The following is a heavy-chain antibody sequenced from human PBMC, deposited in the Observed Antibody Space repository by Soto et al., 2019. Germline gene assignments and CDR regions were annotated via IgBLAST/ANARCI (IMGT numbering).Heavy chain of an antibody. Sequence: QVWLVESRGGVVQPGRSLRLSCAASGFTFSTSGMHWVRQAPGKGLAWVAVISDDGRKKYYADSVKGRFTISRENSKNTLYLQMNSLIGEETAVYYCAKEWVYDSSGWSFDYWGQGTLVTVSS. D-gene: IGHD3-22*01. CDR1: GFTFSTSG. CDR2: ISDDGRKK. V-gene: IGHV3-30*18. CDR3: AKEWVYDSSGWSFDY. J-gene: IGHJ4*02.